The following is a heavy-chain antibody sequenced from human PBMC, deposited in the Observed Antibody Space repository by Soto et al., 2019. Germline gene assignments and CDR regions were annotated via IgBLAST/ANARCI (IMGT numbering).Heavy chain of an antibody. CDR1: GFTFSDYY. V-gene: IGHV3-11*06. J-gene: IGHJ5*02. CDR2: ISRDSRDT. Sequence: QVELVESGGGLVKPGGSLRLSCAASGFTFSDYYMSWIRQAPGRGLEWLSYISRDSRDTNYADSVKGRFTISRDNAKNSFYLQMNSLRVEDTAVYYCVRGTRGIEVEDLWGQGTLVTVSS. CDR3: VRGTRGIEVEDL. D-gene: IGHD1-7*01.